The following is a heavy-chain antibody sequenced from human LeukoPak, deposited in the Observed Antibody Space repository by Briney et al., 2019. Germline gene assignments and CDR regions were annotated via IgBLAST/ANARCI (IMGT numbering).Heavy chain of an antibody. J-gene: IGHJ4*01. D-gene: IGHD6-19*01. CDR3: ARAGFGSGWHYFDY. CDR2: VYSSGST. Sequence: SETLSLTSTVSGDSISNFYWSWIRQPAEKGLEWIGRVYSSGSTNYNPSLKSRVSMSVDTSKNQYSLRLISVTAADTAVYYCARAGFGSGWHYFDYWGRGILVSVSS. CDR1: GDSISNFY. V-gene: IGHV4-4*07.